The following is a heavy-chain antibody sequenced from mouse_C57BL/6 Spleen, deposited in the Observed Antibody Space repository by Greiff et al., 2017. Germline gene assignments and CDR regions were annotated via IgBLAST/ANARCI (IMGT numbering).Heavy chain of an antibody. D-gene: IGHD1-1*01. V-gene: IGHV1-69*01. J-gene: IGHJ2*01. CDR1: GYTFTSYW. CDR2: IDPSDSYT. Sequence: QVQLQQPGAELVMPGASVKLSCKASGYTFTSYWLHWVKQRPGQGLEWIGEIDPSDSYTTYNQKFKGKSTLTVDKSSSTAYMQLSSLTSEDSAVYDCARYYGSSLYYFDYWGQGTTLTVSS. CDR3: ARYYGSSLYYFDY.